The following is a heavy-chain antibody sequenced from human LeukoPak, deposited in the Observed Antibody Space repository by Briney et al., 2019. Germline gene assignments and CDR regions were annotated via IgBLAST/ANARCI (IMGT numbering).Heavy chain of an antibody. D-gene: IGHD2-2*01. CDR3: AREVVVPAAMYAFDI. Sequence: PSETLSLTYTVSGGSISSYYWSWIRQPPGKGLEWIGYIYYSGSTNYNPSLKSRVTISVDTSKNQFSLKLSSVTAADTAVYYCAREVVVPAAMYAFDIWGQGTMVTVSS. J-gene: IGHJ3*02. CDR1: GGSISSYY. CDR2: IYYSGST. V-gene: IGHV4-59*01.